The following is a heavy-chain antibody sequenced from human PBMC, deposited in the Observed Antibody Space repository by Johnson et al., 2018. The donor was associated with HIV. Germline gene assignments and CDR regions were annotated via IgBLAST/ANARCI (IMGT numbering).Heavy chain of an antibody. CDR3: AREEGNYILTRGDAFDI. J-gene: IGHJ3*02. CDR2: IYSGGST. V-gene: IGHV3-9*01. D-gene: IGHD3-9*01. CDR1: GFTFEDYA. Sequence: QLVESGGALVQPGRSLRLSCVASGFTFEDYAMYWVRQAPGKGLEWVSVIYSGGSTYYADSVKGRFTISRDNAKNSLYLQMNSLSAEDTAVYYCAREEGNYILTRGDAFDIWGQGTMVTVSS.